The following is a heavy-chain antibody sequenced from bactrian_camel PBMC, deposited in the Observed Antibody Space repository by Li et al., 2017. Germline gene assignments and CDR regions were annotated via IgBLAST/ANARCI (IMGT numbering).Heavy chain of an antibody. V-gene: IGHV3S53*01. Sequence: HVQLVESGGGSVQAGGSVTLSCVSSGSIFSMCAMGWYRRAPGKERELVGSVGTDGTTTYADSMKGRVTISQDNAKRTMYLHMNSLKSEDTAVYSCAPHSRSYVDYNCRAGLGQGTQVTVS. CDR2: VGTDGTT. CDR1: GSIFSMCA. J-gene: IGHJ4*01. D-gene: IGHD2*01.